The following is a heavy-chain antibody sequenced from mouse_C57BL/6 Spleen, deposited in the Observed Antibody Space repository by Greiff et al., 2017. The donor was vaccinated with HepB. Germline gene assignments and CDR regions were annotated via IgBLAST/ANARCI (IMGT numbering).Heavy chain of an antibody. CDR3: ARGGYGNYEYWYFDV. D-gene: IGHD2-10*02. V-gene: IGHV1-64*01. Sequence: QVQLQQPGAELVKPGASVKLSCKASGYTFTSYWMHWVKQRPGQGLEWIGMIHPNSGSTNYNEKFKSKATLTVDKSSSTAYMQLSILTSEDSAVYYCARGGYGNYEYWYFDVWGTGTTVTVSS. CDR1: GYTFTSYW. CDR2: IHPNSGST. J-gene: IGHJ1*03.